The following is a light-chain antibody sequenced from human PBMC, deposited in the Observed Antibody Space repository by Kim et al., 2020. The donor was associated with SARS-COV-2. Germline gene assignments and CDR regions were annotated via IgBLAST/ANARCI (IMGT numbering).Light chain of an antibody. CDR2: GAS. V-gene: IGKV3-20*01. CDR3: QQYYMSPWT. Sequence: SPGERATLSCSASQSVSSSYLAWYQQKPGQAPRLFIYGASSRATGIPDRFSGSGSGTDFTLTISRLEPEDFAVYYCQQYYMSPWTFGQGTKVDIK. CDR1: QSVSSSY. J-gene: IGKJ1*01.